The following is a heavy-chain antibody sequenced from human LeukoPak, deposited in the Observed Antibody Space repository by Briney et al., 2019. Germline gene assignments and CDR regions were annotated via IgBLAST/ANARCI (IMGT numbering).Heavy chain of an antibody. D-gene: IGHD5-18*01. V-gene: IGHV3-21*01. Sequence: PGGSLRLSCAASRFSFSAYWINWIRQAPGKGLEWVSAISSSSSYIYYADSVKGRFTISRDNAKNSLYLQMNSLRAEDTAVYYCARDLSGYSYGYGYGMDVWGQGTTVTVSS. J-gene: IGHJ6*02. CDR2: ISSSSSYI. CDR1: RFSFSAYW. CDR3: ARDLSGYSYGYGYGMDV.